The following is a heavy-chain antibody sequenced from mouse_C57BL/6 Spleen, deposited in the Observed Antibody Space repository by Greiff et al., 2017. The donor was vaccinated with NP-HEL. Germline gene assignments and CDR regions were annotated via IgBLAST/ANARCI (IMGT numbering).Heavy chain of an antibody. CDR1: GYAFSSYW. D-gene: IGHD2-2*01. V-gene: IGHV1-80*01. J-gene: IGHJ1*03. CDR2: IYPGDGDT. CDR3: AREPSTMVTTRYFDV. Sequence: QVQLQQSGAELVKPGASVKISCKASGYAFSSYWMNWVKQRPGKGLEWIGQIYPGDGDTNYNGKFKGKATLTADKSSSTAYMQLSSLTSEDSAVYLCAREPSTMVTTRYFDVWGTGTTVTVSS.